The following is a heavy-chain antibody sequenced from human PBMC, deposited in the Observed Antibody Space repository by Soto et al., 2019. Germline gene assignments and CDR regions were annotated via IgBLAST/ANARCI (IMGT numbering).Heavy chain of an antibody. CDR2: IYCDDNN. CDR3: AHRQVGFWEFDP. D-gene: IGHD3-10*01. J-gene: IGHJ5*02. Sequence: QITLKESGPTLVQPTQTLTLTCTFSGLSLSTNGVGVAWIRQPPGKALEWLALIYCDDNNLYSPYLKSRLTITKDTSKAQVVLTMTNMDPVDTATYYGAHRQVGFWEFDPWGQGTLVTVSS. CDR1: GLSLSTNGVG. V-gene: IGHV2-5*02.